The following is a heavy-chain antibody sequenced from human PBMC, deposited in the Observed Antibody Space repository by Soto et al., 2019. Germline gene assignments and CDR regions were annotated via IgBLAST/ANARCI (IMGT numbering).Heavy chain of an antibody. CDR1: GFTFSSYW. J-gene: IGHJ5*02. V-gene: IGHV3-7*05. CDR2: IRQDGSDK. D-gene: IGHD3-3*02. Sequence: GGSLRLSCAASGFTFSSYWMSWVRQAPGKGLEWVASIRQDGSDKHYVDSVKGRFTISRDNGKNLLYLQMNSLRAEDTAVYYCARGIFVLGPWGQGTLVTVSS. CDR3: ARGIFVLGP.